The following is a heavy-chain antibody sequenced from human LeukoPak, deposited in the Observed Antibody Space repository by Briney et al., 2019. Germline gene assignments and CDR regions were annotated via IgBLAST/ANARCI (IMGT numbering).Heavy chain of an antibody. V-gene: IGHV3-23*01. CDR3: AQEIGYCSGGICYSLEYFLN. D-gene: IGHD2-15*01. Sequence: GGSLRLSCAASGFTFSSYAMSWVRQAPGKGLEWVSAISGSGGSTYFAASVKGRFTISRDNAKNTFYLEMNSLRVEDTAIYYCAQEIGYCSGGICYSLEYFLNWGQGTLVIVSS. CDR2: ISGSGGST. CDR1: GFTFSSYA. J-gene: IGHJ1*01.